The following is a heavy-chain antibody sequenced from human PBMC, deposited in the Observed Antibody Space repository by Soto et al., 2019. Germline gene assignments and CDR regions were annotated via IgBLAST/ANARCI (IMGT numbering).Heavy chain of an antibody. J-gene: IGHJ3*02. CDR1: GGSFSDYY. CDR2: INHSGST. Sequence: ETLSLTCAVLGGSFSDYYSTWIRQPPGKGLEWIGEINHSGSTSYNPSLKSRLTLSVDTSTKEFSLKLSSVTAADTAVYYCACGGDIVVVPAATLDAFDIWGQGTMVTVSS. CDR3: ACGGDIVVVPAATLDAFDI. D-gene: IGHD2-2*01. V-gene: IGHV4-34*01.